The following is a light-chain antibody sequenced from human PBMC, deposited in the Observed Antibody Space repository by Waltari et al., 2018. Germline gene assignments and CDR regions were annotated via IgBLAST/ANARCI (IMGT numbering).Light chain of an antibody. CDR1: RPTIGKNS. CDR3: GAGDSSLSIVL. CDR2: DNN. V-gene: IGLV1-51*01. Sequence: QSVLTQRPSVSAAAGQKVTISCSGTRPTIGKNSVSWYQQLPGTAPKLLIYDNNKRPSGIPDRFSGSKSGTSATLGITGLQTGDEADYYCGAGDSSLSIVLFGGGTKLTVL. J-gene: IGLJ2*01.